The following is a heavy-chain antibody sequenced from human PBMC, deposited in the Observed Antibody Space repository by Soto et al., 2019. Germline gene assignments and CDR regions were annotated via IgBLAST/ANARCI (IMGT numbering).Heavy chain of an antibody. CDR2: ISATGKN. Sequence: QVQLQESGPGRVKPSETLSLTCSVSGGSITDYSWNWIRQSAGKGLEWIGRISATGKNQVNPSLQSRVTMSLDTSKNQFSLKLTSVTAAHTAVYYCASESGENWSYEAYWGQGTLVTVSS. J-gene: IGHJ4*02. D-gene: IGHD1-7*01. CDR3: ASESGENWSYEAY. CDR1: GGSITDYS. V-gene: IGHV4-4*07.